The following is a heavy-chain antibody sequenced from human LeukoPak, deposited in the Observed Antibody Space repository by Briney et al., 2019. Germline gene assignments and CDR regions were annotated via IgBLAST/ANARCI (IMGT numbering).Heavy chain of an antibody. CDR1: GFYFNNYA. CDR2: MSGSGYHT. CDR3: AKGAAIDH. Sequence: GGSLRLSCAASGFYFNNYAMSWVRQGPGKRLEWVSAMSGSGYHTYYADSDKTYYADFVKGRFTISRDNSKSTVYLHMNNLRLEDTAIYYCAKGAAIDHWGQGTLVTVSS. J-gene: IGHJ4*02. V-gene: IGHV3-23*01.